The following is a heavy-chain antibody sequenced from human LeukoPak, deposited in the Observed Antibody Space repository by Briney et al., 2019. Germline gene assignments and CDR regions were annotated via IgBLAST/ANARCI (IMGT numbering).Heavy chain of an antibody. CDR2: IYYSGST. V-gene: IGHV4-31*11. CDR1: GGSISSGGYY. D-gene: IGHD1-1*01. CDR3: ARAGVYNWNDGPGAFDI. Sequence: SETLSLTCAVSGGSISSGGYYWSWIRQHPGKGLEWIGYIYYSGSTYYNPSLKSRVTISVDRSKNQFSLKLSSVTAADTAVYYCARAGVYNWNDGPGAFDIWGQGTMVTVSS. J-gene: IGHJ3*02.